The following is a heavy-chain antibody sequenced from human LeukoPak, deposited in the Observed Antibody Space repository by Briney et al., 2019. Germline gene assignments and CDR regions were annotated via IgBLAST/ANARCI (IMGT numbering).Heavy chain of an antibody. CDR1: GFTFSSYG. CDR2: ISYDGSNK. CDR3: AGFGGNSF. D-gene: IGHD4-23*01. V-gene: IGHV3-30*03. J-gene: IGHJ4*02. Sequence: GGSLRLSCAASGFTFSSYGMHWVRQAPGKGLEWVAVISYDGSNKYYADSVKGRFTISRDNSKNTVYLQMNSLRAEDTAVYYCAGFGGNSFWGPGTLVTVSS.